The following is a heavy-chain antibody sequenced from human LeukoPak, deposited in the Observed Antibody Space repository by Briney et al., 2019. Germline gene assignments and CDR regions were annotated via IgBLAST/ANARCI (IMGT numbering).Heavy chain of an antibody. CDR3: ARSAYGDYPAAAFDI. D-gene: IGHD4-17*01. J-gene: IGHJ3*02. Sequence: ASVKVSCKASGGTFSSYTISWVRQAPGQGLEWMGRIIPILGIANYAQKFQGRVTITADKSTSTAYMELSSLRSEDTAVYHCARSAYGDYPAAAFDIWGQGTMVTVSS. V-gene: IGHV1-69*02. CDR2: IIPILGIA. CDR1: GGTFSSYT.